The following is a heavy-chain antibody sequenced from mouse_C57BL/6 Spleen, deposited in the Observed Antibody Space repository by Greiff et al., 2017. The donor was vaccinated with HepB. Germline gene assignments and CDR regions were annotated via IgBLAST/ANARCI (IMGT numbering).Heavy chain of an antibody. CDR2: ISSGGSYT. V-gene: IGHV5-6*01. CDR1: GFTFSSYG. J-gene: IGHJ4*01. Sequence: EVHLVESGGALVKPGGSLKLSCAASGFTFSSYGMSWVRQTPDQRLEWVATISSGGSYTYYPDSVKGRFTISRDHAKNTLYLQMSSLKSEDTAMYYCARHGSTMITTRFYYAMDYWGQGTSVTVSS. D-gene: IGHD2-4*01. CDR3: ARHGSTMITTRFYYAMDY.